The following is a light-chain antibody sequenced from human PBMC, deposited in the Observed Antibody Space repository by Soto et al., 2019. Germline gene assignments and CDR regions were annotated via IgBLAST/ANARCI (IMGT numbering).Light chain of an antibody. CDR1: QSVSNN. CDR2: GAS. V-gene: IGKV3-15*01. CDR3: QQYDNWPYT. Sequence: EIVLTQSPATLSVSPGERATLSCRASQSVSNNLAWYQQKPGQAPRLLIYGASTRATAIPARFSGSGSGTEFTLTISSLQSEDFAVYFCQQYDNWPYTFGQGTKLEIK. J-gene: IGKJ2*01.